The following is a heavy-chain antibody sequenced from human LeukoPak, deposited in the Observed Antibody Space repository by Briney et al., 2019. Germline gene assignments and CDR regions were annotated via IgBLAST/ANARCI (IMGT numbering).Heavy chain of an antibody. CDR2: IYYSGNT. D-gene: IGHD2-2*01. CDR1: GGSISSGDYY. J-gene: IGHJ4*02. Sequence: PSETLSLTCTVSGGSISSGDYYWSWIRQPPGKGLEWIGSIYYSGNTYYNPSLKSRLTISVDTSKNQFSLKLSSVTAADTAVYYCASRLCSSTSCHHFDYWGQGTLVTVSS. V-gene: IGHV4-30-4*01. CDR3: ASRLCSSTSCHHFDY.